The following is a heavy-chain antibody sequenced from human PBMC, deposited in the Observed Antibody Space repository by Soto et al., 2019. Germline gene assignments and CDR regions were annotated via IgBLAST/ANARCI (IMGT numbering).Heavy chain of an antibody. V-gene: IGHV4-61*01. J-gene: IGHJ6*02. CDR3: ARETGPDGYYGMDV. CDR2: IYYSGST. Sequence: PSETLSLTCTVSGGSVSSGSYYWSWIRQPPGKGLEWIGYIYYSGSTNYNPSLKSRVTISVDTSKNQFSLKLSSVTAADTAVYYCARETGPDGYYGMDVWGQGTTVTGSS. CDR1: GGSVSSGSYY.